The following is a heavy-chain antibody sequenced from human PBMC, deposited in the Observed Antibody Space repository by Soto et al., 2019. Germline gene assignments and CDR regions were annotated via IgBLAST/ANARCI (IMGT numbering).Heavy chain of an antibody. CDR1: GFTFRTYG. J-gene: IGHJ4*02. Sequence: GGSLRLSCAASGFTFRTYGMHWVRQAPGQGLEWVAVISYDGRKTYLADSVKGRFTISRDNSKNTLSLQMNSLRAEDTAVYYCAGDPLLGYCSSTSCFLYIDYLGQGTLVTVSS. D-gene: IGHD2-2*01. V-gene: IGHV3-33*05. CDR3: AGDPLLGYCSSTSCFLYIDY. CDR2: ISYDGRKT.